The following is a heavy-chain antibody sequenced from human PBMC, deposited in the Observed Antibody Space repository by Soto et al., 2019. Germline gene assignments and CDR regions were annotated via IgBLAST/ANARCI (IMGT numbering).Heavy chain of an antibody. CDR1: GFTFSDYY. J-gene: IGHJ6*03. CDR2: ISSSCSTI. V-gene: IGHV3-11*01. Sequence: QVQLVESGGGLGKPGGSLRLSCAASGFTFSDYYMSWIRQGPGKGLEWVSYISSSCSTIYYADSVKGRFTISRDNAKNSLYLQMNSLRAEDTAVYYCVRDGIPTDYWENYYYMDVWGKGTTVTVSS. CDR3: VRDGIPTDYWENYYYMDV. D-gene: IGHD3-9*01.